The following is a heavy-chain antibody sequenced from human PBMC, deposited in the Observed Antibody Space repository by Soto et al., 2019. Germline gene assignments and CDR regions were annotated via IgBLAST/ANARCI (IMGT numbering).Heavy chain of an antibody. V-gene: IGHV1-58*01. CDR2: IVVGSGNT. CDR3: AADLYYDSSGYYYLPLDY. J-gene: IGHJ4*02. Sequence: ASVKVSCKASGFTFTSSAVQWVRQARGQRLEWIGWIVVGSGNTNYAQKFQERVTITRDMSTSTAYMELSSLRSEDTAVYYCAADLYYDSSGYYYLPLDYWGQGTLVTVSS. D-gene: IGHD3-22*01. CDR1: GFTFTSSA.